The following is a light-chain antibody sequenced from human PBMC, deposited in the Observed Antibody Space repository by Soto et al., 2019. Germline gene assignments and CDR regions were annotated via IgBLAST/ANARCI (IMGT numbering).Light chain of an antibody. CDR1: SSDVGRYDY. CDR3: CSFAGSYSYV. J-gene: IGLJ1*01. CDR2: DAT. Sequence: QSVLTQPRSVSASPGQSVTISCTGTSSDVGRYDYVSWYQQHPGKAPKLIVYDATERPSGVPDRFSGSKSGNTASLTISGLQAEDEADYSCCSFAGSYSYVVGTGTKLTVL. V-gene: IGLV2-11*01.